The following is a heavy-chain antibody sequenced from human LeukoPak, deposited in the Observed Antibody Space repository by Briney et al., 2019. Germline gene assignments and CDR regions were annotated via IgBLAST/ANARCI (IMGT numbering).Heavy chain of an antibody. CDR3: ARHDYSNYVRH. J-gene: IGHJ4*02. CDR2: FYYSGST. CDR1: GGSISSYY. D-gene: IGHD4-11*01. Sequence: PSETLSLTCTVSGGSISSYYWSWIRQPPGKGLEWIGYFYYSGSTNYNPSLKSRVTISVDESKNQFSLELKSVTAADTAVYYCARHDYSNYVRHWGQGTLITVSS. V-gene: IGHV4-59*08.